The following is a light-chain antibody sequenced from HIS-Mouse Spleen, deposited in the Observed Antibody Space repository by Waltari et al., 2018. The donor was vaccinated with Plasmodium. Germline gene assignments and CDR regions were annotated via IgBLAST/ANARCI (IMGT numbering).Light chain of an antibody. V-gene: IGLV2-14*03. CDR2: DVS. Sequence: QSALTQPASVSGSPGQSITIPCTGTSRDVCGYNYVSWYQQHPGKAPKLMIYDVSNRPSGVSNRFSGSKSGNTASLTISGLQAEDEADYYCSSYTSSSTLVFGGGTKLTVL. J-gene: IGLJ3*02. CDR3: SSYTSSSTLV. CDR1: SRDVCGYNY.